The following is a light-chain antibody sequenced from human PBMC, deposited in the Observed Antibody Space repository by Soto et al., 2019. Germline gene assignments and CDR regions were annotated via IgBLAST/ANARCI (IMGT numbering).Light chain of an antibody. CDR3: AAGDDSLNGPV. Sequence: QSVLTQPPSASGTPGQRVTISCSGSSSNIGSNTVNWYQQLPGTAPKLLIYSNNQRPSGVPDRFSGSKSGTSASLAISGLQSDDEADYFCAAGDDSLNGPVFGGGTKVTVL. V-gene: IGLV1-44*01. CDR1: SSNIGSNT. CDR2: SNN. J-gene: IGLJ2*01.